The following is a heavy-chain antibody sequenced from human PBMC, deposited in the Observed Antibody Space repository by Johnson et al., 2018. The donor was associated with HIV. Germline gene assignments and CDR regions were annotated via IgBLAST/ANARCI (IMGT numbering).Heavy chain of an antibody. CDR1: GFTFRNYA. CDR2: IFWNTGNI. J-gene: IGHJ3*02. Sequence: QVQLVESGGGVVQPGTSLRLSCAASGFTFRNYAMHWVRQAPGKGLEWVSGIFWNTGNIDYADSVKGRFTISRDNSKNTLYLQMNSLRAEDTALYYCARVRERWELLLSDGSDIWGQGTMVTLSS. V-gene: IGHV3-NL1*01. D-gene: IGHD1-26*01. CDR3: ARVRERWELLLSDGSDI.